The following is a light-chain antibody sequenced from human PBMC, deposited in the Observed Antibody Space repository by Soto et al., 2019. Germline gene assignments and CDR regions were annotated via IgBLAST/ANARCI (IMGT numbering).Light chain of an antibody. J-gene: IGLJ2*01. V-gene: IGLV2-23*01. CDR1: SSDVGSYNL. CDR3: CSYAGSSTSYVV. Sequence: QSALTQPASVSGSPGQSITISCTGSSSDVGSYNLISWYQQLPGEAPKLMIYEGSKWPSGVSNRFSGSKSGNTASLTISGLQAEDEADYYCCSYAGSSTSYVVFGGGTKLTVL. CDR2: EGS.